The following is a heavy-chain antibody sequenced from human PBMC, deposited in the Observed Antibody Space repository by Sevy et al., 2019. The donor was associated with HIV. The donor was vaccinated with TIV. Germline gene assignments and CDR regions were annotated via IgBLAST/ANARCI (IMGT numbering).Heavy chain of an antibody. J-gene: IGHJ5*02. V-gene: IGHV1-58*01. D-gene: IGHD3-3*01. CDR1: ACTFSTSA. CDR3: AATTDTIFGVVLMNNWFDP. Sequence: ASVKVSCKASACTFSTSAVQWVRQSRGQRLEWIGWIVVGSGSTNYAQKFQGRVTFTRDMSTNTAYIEMSSLRSDDTAVYYCAATTDTIFGVVLMNNWFDPWGHGTLVTVSS. CDR2: IVVGSGST.